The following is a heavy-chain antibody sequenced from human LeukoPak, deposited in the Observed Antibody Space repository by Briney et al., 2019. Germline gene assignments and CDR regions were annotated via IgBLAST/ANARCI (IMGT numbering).Heavy chain of an antibody. CDR2: IYYSGST. CDR1: GGSISSGDYY. D-gene: IGHD7-27*01. J-gene: IGHJ6*03. CDR3: ARSLGRGYYYYMDV. Sequence: SQTLSLTCTVSGGSISSGDYYWSWIRQSPGKGLEWIGYIYYSGSTYYNPSLKGRIIISADTSRNQFSLNPSSVTAADTAVYYCARSLGRGYYYYMDVWGKGTTVTVSS. V-gene: IGHV4-30-4*08.